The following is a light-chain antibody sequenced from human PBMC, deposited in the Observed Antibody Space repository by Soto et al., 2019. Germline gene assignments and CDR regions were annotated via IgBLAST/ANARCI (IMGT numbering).Light chain of an antibody. Sequence: QSALTQPASVSGSPGQSITISCTGTSSDVGGYNSVSWYQQHPGKAPKLMIYEVSNRPSGVSNRVSGSKSGNTASLTISGLQAEDEADYYCSSYTSSRTWVFGGGTKLPVL. CDR2: EVS. CDR3: SSYTSSRTWV. CDR1: SSDVGGYNS. V-gene: IGLV2-14*01. J-gene: IGLJ3*02.